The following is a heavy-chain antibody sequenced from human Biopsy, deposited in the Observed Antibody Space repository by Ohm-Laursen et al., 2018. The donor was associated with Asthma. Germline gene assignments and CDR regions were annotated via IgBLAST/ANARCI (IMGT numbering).Heavy chain of an antibody. V-gene: IGHV4-39*01. CDR3: ARRITIFGVVQKGHGMDA. CDR1: GGSMTPTSHY. Sequence: TLSLTCTVSGGSMTPTSHYWDWIRQAPGKGLEWIGYISYGGKTSYNPSLKNRVTISRDTSKNQFSLRRTSVTAADTAVYFCARRITIFGVVQKGHGMDAWGQGTTVIVSS. J-gene: IGHJ6*02. CDR2: ISYGGKT. D-gene: IGHD3-3*01.